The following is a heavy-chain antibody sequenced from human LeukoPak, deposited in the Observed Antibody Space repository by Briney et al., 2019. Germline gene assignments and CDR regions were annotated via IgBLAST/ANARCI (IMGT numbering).Heavy chain of an antibody. J-gene: IGHJ4*02. V-gene: IGHV1-18*01. CDR3: ARDRSIAITGGVIIALDY. Sequence: ASVKVSCKPSGYTFINYGLSWVRQAPGQGLEWMGWISTYNGNTNYAQKFQGRVTMTTDTSTNTAYMELSSLTSDDTAVYYCARDRSIAITGGVIIALDYWGQGTLVTVSS. CDR2: ISTYNGNT. D-gene: IGHD3-3*01. CDR1: GYTFINYG.